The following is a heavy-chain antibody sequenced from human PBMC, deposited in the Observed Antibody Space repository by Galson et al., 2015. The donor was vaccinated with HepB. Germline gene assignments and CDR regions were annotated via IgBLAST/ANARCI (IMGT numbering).Heavy chain of an antibody. D-gene: IGHD5-18*01. J-gene: IGHJ4*02. CDR3: ASERGYSYGYRGYFDY. CDR2: INPSGGST. Sequence: SVKVSCKASGYTFTSYYMHWVRQAPGQGLEWMGIINPSGGSTSYAQKFQGRVTMTRDTSTSTVYMELSSLRSEDTAVYYCASERGYSYGYRGYFDYWGQGTLVTVSS. CDR1: GYTFTSYY. V-gene: IGHV1-46*01.